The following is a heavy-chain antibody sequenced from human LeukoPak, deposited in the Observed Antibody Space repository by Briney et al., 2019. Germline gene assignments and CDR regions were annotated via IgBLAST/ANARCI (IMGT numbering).Heavy chain of an antibody. CDR2: INPGDGGT. Sequence: ASVKVSCKASGYTFTSYYMHWVRQAPGQGLEWVGIINPGDGGTSYAQKFQGRATMSGDTSTSTLYMELSSLRSEDTALYYCAREPRKDGHNGMDVWGQGTTVTVSS. J-gene: IGHJ6*02. CDR3: AREPRKDGHNGMDV. CDR1: GYTFTSYY. D-gene: IGHD5-24*01. V-gene: IGHV1-46*01.